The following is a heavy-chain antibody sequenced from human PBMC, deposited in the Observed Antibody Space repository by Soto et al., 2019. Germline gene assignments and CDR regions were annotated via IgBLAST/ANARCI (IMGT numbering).Heavy chain of an antibody. CDR1: GCSTSSGDYY. D-gene: IGHD3-22*01. Sequence: SETLSLTCTVSGCSTSSGDYYWSWIRQPPGKGLEWIGYIYYSGSTYYNPSLKSPVTISVDTSKNQFSLKLSSVTAADTAVYYCARGVVITTSSPYFDYWGQGTLVTAPQ. CDR2: IYYSGST. J-gene: IGHJ4*02. CDR3: ARGVVITTSSPYFDY. V-gene: IGHV4-30-4*01.